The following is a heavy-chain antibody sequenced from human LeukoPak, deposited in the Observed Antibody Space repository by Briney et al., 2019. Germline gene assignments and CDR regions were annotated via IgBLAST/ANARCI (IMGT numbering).Heavy chain of an antibody. CDR2: ISYDGSDE. CDR1: GFTFNWYA. Sequence: QPGGSLRLSCAASGFTFNWYAMHWVRQAPGKGLEWVALISYDGSDEKYADSVKDRFTISRDTSKNTLYLQMNSLRPEDTAVYYCAKDDSSGYASDLFDHWGQGILVTVSS. V-gene: IGHV3-30*18. D-gene: IGHD3-22*01. J-gene: IGHJ4*02. CDR3: AKDDSSGYASDLFDH.